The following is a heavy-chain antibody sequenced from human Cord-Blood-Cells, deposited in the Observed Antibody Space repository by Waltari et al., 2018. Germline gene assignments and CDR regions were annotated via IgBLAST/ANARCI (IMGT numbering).Heavy chain of an antibody. CDR1: GFPFSSHA. CDR2: ISGSGGST. Sequence: EVQLLESGGGLVQPGGSLRLSCAASGFPFSSHALSWVRQAPGKGLEWVSAISGSGGSTYYADSVKGRFTISRDNSKNTLYLQMNSLRAEDTAVYYCAKEPYSSSYNWFDPWGQGTLVTVSS. V-gene: IGHV3-23*01. CDR3: AKEPYSSSYNWFDP. J-gene: IGHJ5*02. D-gene: IGHD6-13*01.